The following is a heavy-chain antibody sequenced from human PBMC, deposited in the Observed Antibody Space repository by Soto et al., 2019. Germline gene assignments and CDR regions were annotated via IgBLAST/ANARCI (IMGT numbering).Heavy chain of an antibody. J-gene: IGHJ4*02. V-gene: IGHV4-30-4*01. CDR3: ARDRANAPDYFDF. CDR2: IYYSGRT. Sequence: QVQLQESGPGLVQPSQTLSLTCAVSGGSVNSDAYYWSWIRQPPGKGLEWIGHIYYSGRTSYSPSLRSRVTTSIDTSKSQFSLRLTSVTAADTAVYYCARDRANAPDYFDFWGQGILVTVSS. CDR1: GGSVNSDAYY.